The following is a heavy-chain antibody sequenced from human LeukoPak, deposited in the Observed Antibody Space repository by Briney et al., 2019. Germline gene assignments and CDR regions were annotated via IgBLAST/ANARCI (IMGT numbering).Heavy chain of an antibody. D-gene: IGHD2-15*01. CDR3: AGRDVVAKKYYFDY. CDR2: INHSGST. V-gene: IGHV4-34*01. CDR1: GGSFSGYY. J-gene: IGHJ4*02. Sequence: SETLSLTCAVYGGSFSGYYWSWIRQPPGKGLEWIGEINHSGSTNYNPSLKSRVTISVDTSKNQFSLKLSSATAADTAVYYCAGRDVVAKKYYFDYWGQGTLVTVSS.